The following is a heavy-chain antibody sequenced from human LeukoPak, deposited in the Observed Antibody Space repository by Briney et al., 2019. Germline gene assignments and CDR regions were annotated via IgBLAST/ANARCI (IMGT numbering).Heavy chain of an antibody. CDR3: TKLAAASPDY. CDR2: IRYDGGIK. V-gene: IGHV3-30*02. Sequence: GESLRLSCAVSGFTFSIYDMHWVRQAPGKGLEWVAFIRYDGGIKYYADSAKGRFTISKDNSENTVSLQMNSLRPEDTAVYYCTKLAAASPDYWGQGTLVTVSS. CDR1: GFTFSIYD. D-gene: IGHD6-13*01. J-gene: IGHJ4*02.